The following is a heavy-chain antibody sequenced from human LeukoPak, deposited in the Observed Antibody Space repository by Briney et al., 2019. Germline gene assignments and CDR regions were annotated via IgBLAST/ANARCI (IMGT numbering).Heavy chain of an antibody. CDR2: IKQDGSEK. Sequence: GQSLRLSCAAAGFTFSSFWMSWARPAPGNGLEWVAYIKQDGSEKYYVDSVKGGFTISRDNAKNSLYLQMNSLRAEDTAVFYCARDGTYTDYDPDFDIWGQGTLVTVSS. CDR3: ARDGTYTDYDPDFDI. CDR1: GFTFSSFW. D-gene: IGHD5-12*01. J-gene: IGHJ4*02. V-gene: IGHV3-7*04.